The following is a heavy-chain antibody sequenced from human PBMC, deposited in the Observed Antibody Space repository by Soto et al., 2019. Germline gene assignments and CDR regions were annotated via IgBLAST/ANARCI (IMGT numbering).Heavy chain of an antibody. CDR2: INAGNGNT. J-gene: IGHJ4*02. CDR3: ARGITLPTPLDY. V-gene: IGHV1-3*05. D-gene: IGHD1-20*01. CDR1: GYTFNSYA. Sequence: QVQLVQSGAEEKKPGASVKVSCKASGYTFNSYAMHWVRQAPGQSLEWMGWINAGNGNTKYSQKFQGRVTITRDTSASTAYMELSSLRSDDTAVYYCARGITLPTPLDYWGQGTLVTVSS.